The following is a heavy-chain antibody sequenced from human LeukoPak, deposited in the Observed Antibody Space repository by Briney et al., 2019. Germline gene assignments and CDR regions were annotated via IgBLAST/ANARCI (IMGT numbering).Heavy chain of an antibody. CDR3: AREHRQSEAVFDY. D-gene: IGHD4-11*01. CDR2: IWYAGSNK. Sequence: GGSLRLSCAASGFTFSYYGIHWVRQAPGKGLEWVAVIWYAGSNKYYADSVKGRFTISRDNSKDTLWLQMNSLRAEDTAVYYCAREHRQSEAVFDYWGQGTLVTVSS. J-gene: IGHJ4*02. V-gene: IGHV3-33*01. CDR1: GFTFSYYG.